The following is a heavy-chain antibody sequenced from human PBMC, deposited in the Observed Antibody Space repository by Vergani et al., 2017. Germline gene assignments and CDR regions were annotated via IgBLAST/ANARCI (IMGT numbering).Heavy chain of an antibody. J-gene: IGHJ6*03. CDR2: IYYSGST. Sequence: QVQLQQWGAGLLKPSETLSLTCTVSGGSISSSSYYWSWIRQRPGKGLEWIGYIYYSGSTYYNPSLKSRVTISVDTSKNQFSLKLSSVTAADTAVYYCARSDYCGGDCYSSDYYMDVWGKGP. D-gene: IGHD2-21*01. CDR3: ARSDYCGGDCYSSDYYMDV. V-gene: IGHV4-31*03. CDR1: GGSISSSSYY.